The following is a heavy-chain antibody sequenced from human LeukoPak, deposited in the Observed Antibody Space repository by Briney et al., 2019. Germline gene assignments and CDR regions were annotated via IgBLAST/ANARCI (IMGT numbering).Heavy chain of an antibody. CDR1: GCTFSSCW. D-gene: IGHD3-10*02. CDR2: INQDGSEK. J-gene: IGHJ4*02. Sequence: GGSLRLSCAASGCTFSSCWMSWVRQAPGKGLELVANINQDGSEKAYVDSVKGRCIISRGNAKNSLYLQMHTLRAGDTAVYFCARDGSSWHVRGPDYWGQGTLVTVSS. V-gene: IGHV3-7*05. CDR3: ARDGSSWHVRGPDY.